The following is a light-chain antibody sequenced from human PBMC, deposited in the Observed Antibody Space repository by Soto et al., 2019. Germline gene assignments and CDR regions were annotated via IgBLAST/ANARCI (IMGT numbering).Light chain of an antibody. CDR3: QQYNTWPLT. CDR2: DAS. Sequence: EAVMTQSPATLSVSPGERPTLSCRASQSVSSNLAWYQQKPGQAPRLLIYDASTRATGIPARFSGSGSGTQSTPTISSLQSEDFAVYYCQQYNTWPLTFGPGTKVDIK. CDR1: QSVSSN. J-gene: IGKJ3*01. V-gene: IGKV3-15*01.